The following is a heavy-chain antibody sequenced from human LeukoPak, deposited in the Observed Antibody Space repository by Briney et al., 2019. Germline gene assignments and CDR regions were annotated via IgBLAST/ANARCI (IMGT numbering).Heavy chain of an antibody. V-gene: IGHV3-53*01. CDR2: IYTDGST. J-gene: IGHJ4*02. CDR3: ARGRPDYYFDY. Sequence: GESLRLSCAASGFTVNSNFMSWVRQAPGKGLEWLSVIYTDGSTYYADSVKGRFTISRDNSKNTLYLQINSLRAEDTAVYYCARGRPDYYFDYWGQGTLVTVSS. D-gene: IGHD3-3*01. CDR1: GFTVNSNF.